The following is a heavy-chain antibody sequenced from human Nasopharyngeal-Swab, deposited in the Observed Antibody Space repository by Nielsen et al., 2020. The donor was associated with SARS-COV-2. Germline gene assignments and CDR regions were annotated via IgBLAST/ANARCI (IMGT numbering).Heavy chain of an antibody. V-gene: IGHV3-23*01. D-gene: IGHD2-15*01. CDR3: AKDRGCSGGSCYVHWYFDL. Sequence: GESLKISCAASGFTFSGYAMSWVRQAPGKGLEWVSAIGGTGGSTYHADSVKGQFTISRDNSKNTLYLQMNSLRAEDTAVYYCAKDRGCSGGSCYVHWYFDLWGRGTLVTVSS. CDR1: GFTFSGYA. J-gene: IGHJ2*01. CDR2: IGGTGGST.